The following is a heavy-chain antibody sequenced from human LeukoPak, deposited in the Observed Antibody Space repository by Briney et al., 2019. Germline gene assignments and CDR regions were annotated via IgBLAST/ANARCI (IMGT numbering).Heavy chain of an antibody. D-gene: IGHD6-13*01. J-gene: IGHJ5*02. CDR1: GGSISSGGYY. CDR3: ARGGIAAAGDWFDP. CDR2: IYYSGST. Sequence: PSQTLSLTCTVSGGSISSGGYYWSWIRQHPGKGLEWIGYIYYSGSTYYNPSLKSRVTISVDTSKNQFSLKLSFVTAADTAVYYCARGGIAAAGDWFDPWGQGTLVTVSS. V-gene: IGHV4-31*03.